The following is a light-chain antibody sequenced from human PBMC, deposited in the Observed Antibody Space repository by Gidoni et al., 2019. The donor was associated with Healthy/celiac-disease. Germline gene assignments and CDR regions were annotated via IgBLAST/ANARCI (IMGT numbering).Light chain of an antibody. CDR3: QQSDSTPWT. V-gene: IGKV1-39*01. J-gene: IGKJ1*01. CDR2: AAS. Sequence: DLQITQSPSSLSASVGDRVTITCRASQSISSYLNWYQQKPGKAPKLLIYAASSLQSGVPSRFSGSGSGTDFTLTISSLQPEDFATYYCQQSDSTPWTFGQGTKVEIK. CDR1: QSISSY.